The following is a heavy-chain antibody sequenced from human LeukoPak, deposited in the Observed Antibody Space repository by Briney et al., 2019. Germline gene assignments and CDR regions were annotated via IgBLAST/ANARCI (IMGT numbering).Heavy chain of an antibody. V-gene: IGHV3-7*03. CDR3: ARDWDSSGWSFFDI. Sequence: GGSLRLSCAASGFTFSSYWMSWVRQAPGKGLEWAANIKQDGSEKYYVDSVKGRFTISRDNAKNSLYLQMNSLRAEDTAVYYCARDWDSSGWSFFDIWGQGTMVTVSS. J-gene: IGHJ3*02. D-gene: IGHD6-19*01. CDR1: GFTFSSYW. CDR2: IKQDGSEK.